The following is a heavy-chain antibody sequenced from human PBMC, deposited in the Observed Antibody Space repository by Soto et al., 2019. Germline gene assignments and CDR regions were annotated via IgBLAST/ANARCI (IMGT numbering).Heavy chain of an antibody. CDR3: ARGAYCSGGSCYSEGAFDI. CDR1: GYSFTSYW. D-gene: IGHD2-15*01. CDR2: IYPGDSDT. J-gene: IGHJ3*02. Sequence: RGESLKISCKGSGYSFTSYWIGWVRQMPGKGLEWMGIIYPGDSDTRYSPSFQGQVTISADKSISTAYLQWSSLKASDTAMYYCARGAYCSGGSCYSEGAFDIWGQGTMVTVSS. V-gene: IGHV5-51*01.